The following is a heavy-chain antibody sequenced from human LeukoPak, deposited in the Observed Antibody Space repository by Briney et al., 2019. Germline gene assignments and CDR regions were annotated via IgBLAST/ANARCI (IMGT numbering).Heavy chain of an antibody. CDR2: ISGSSSYI. D-gene: IGHD6-19*01. CDR1: GFTFSSYS. J-gene: IGHJ1*01. Sequence: GGSLRLSCATSGFTFSSYSMNWVRQAPGKGLEWVSSISGSSSYIYYADSVKGRFTISRDNAKNSLYLQMNSLRAEDTAVYYCARAYSSGWLEYFQHWGQGTLVTVSS. V-gene: IGHV3-21*01. CDR3: ARAYSSGWLEYFQH.